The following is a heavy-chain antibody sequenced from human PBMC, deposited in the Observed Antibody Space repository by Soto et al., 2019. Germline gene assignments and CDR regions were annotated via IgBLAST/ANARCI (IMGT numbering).Heavy chain of an antibody. J-gene: IGHJ4*02. Sequence: EVQLLESGGGLVQPGGSLRLSCAASGFTFSSYAMSWVRQAPGKGLEWVSGITDVGGSTFYADSLQGRFTISRDNSKNTLYLQMSSLTSEDTAIYYCAKVGVCKNGYMGVVRGDYWGQGTLVTVSA. CDR2: ITDVGGST. CDR3: AKVGVCKNGYMGVVRGDY. D-gene: IGHD3-3*01. CDR1: GFTFSSYA. V-gene: IGHV3-23*01.